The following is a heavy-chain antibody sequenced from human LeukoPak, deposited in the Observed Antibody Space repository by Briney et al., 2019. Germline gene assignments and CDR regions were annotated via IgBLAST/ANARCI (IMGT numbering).Heavy chain of an antibody. CDR2: IGHDGNNE. J-gene: IGHJ4*02. V-gene: IGHV3-33*01. D-gene: IGHD3-10*02. Sequence: QPGRSLRLSCAASGFTFSGYGMHWVRQLPGKGLEWVAVIGHDGNNERYADSVKGRFTVSRDNSKNTLFLEMSSLRAEDTAVYFCARDMFIGCAGDYWGQGTLVTVSS. CDR3: ARDMFIGCAGDY. CDR1: GFTFSGYG.